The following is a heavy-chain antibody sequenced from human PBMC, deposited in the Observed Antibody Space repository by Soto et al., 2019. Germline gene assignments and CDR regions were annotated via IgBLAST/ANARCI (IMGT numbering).Heavy chain of an antibody. CDR3: AKGPLWFGEFGFDC. CDR2: ISYDGSNK. D-gene: IGHD3-10*01. CDR1: GFTFSSYG. V-gene: IGHV3-30*18. Sequence: GGSLRLSCAAPGFTFSSYGMHWVRQAPGKGLEWVAVISYDGSNKYYADSVKGRFTISRDNSKNTLYLQMNSLRAEDTAVYYCAKGPLWFGEFGFDCWGQGTLVTVSS. J-gene: IGHJ4*02.